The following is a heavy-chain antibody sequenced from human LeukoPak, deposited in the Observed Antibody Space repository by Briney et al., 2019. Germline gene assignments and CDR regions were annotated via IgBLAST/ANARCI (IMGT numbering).Heavy chain of an antibody. D-gene: IGHD3-22*01. J-gene: IGHJ4*02. CDR2: ISSSSITI. CDR3: AKPHYYDTSGYYYGFDY. CDR1: GFTFSSYS. V-gene: IGHV3-48*04. Sequence: GGSLRLSCAASGFTFSSYSMNWVRQAPGKGLEWVSYISSSSITIYYADSVKGRFTISRDNAKNSLYLQMNSLRAEDTALYYCAKPHYYDTSGYYYGFDYWGQGTLVTVSS.